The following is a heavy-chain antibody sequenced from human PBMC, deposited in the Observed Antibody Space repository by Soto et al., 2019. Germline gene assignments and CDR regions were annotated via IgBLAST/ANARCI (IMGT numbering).Heavy chain of an antibody. J-gene: IGHJ3*02. CDR3: ARQLPLTAYCSSTSCASRAFDI. D-gene: IGHD2-2*01. CDR2: IYYSGST. CDR1: GGSISSSSYY. Sequence: SSETLSLTCTVSGGSISSSSYYWGWIRQPPGKGLEWIGSIYYSGSTYYNPSLKSRVTISVDTSKNQFSLKLSSVTAADTAVYYCARQLPLTAYCSSTSCASRAFDICGQGTMVTVSS. V-gene: IGHV4-39*01.